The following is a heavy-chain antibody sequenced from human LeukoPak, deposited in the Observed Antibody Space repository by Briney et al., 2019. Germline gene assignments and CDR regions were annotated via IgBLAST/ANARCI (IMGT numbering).Heavy chain of an antibody. CDR3: AMXFWSGYSDY. Sequence: GASVKVSCKASGGTFSSYAISWVRQAPGQGLEWMGRIIPILGIANYAQKFQGRVTITADKSTSTAYMELSSLRSEDTAVYYCAMXFWSGYSDYWGQGTLVTVSS. J-gene: IGHJ4*02. D-gene: IGHD3-3*01. CDR1: GGTFSSYA. CDR2: IIPILGIA. V-gene: IGHV1-69*04.